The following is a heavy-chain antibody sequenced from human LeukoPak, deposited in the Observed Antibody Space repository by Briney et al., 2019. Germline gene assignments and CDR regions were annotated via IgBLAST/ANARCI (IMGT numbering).Heavy chain of an antibody. Sequence: GGSLRLSCAASGFSFSSYEMNWVRQAPGKGLEWVSWISTSGSTLNYADSVKGRFTVSRDNARNSLYLQMNGLRAEDTAVYYCARDGPGYSFDYWGQGTLVTVSS. CDR3: ARDGPGYSFDY. D-gene: IGHD5-18*01. CDR2: ISTSGSTL. J-gene: IGHJ4*02. CDR1: GFSFSSYE. V-gene: IGHV3-48*03.